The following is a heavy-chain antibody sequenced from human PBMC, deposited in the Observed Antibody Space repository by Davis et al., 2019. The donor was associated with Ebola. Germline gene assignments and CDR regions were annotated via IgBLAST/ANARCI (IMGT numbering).Heavy chain of an antibody. D-gene: IGHD3-9*01. CDR2: IGSSSNYI. Sequence: GGSLRLSCAGSGFTFSSYSMSWVRQAPGKGLEWVSSIGSSSNYIYYADSVKGRFTISRDNAKNSLYLQMNSLRAEDTAVYYCASSPFSGNVFTGYQDNYYMDVWGKGTTVTVSS. J-gene: IGHJ6*03. CDR1: GFTFSSYS. CDR3: ASSPFSGNVFTGYQDNYYMDV. V-gene: IGHV3-21*01.